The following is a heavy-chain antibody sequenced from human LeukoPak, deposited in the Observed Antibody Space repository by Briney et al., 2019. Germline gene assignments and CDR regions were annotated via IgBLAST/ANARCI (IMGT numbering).Heavy chain of an antibody. J-gene: IGHJ4*02. D-gene: IGHD3-9*01. CDR2: INPNSGGT. V-gene: IGHV1-2*02. CDR3: ARVPRYDILTGPPRGHFDY. Sequence: APVKVSCKASGYTLTGYYMHRVRQAPGQRLEGMGWINPNSGGTNYAQKFQGRVTMTRDTSISTAYMELSRLRSDDTAVYYCARVPRYDILTGPPRGHFDYWGQGTLVTVSS. CDR1: GYTLTGYY.